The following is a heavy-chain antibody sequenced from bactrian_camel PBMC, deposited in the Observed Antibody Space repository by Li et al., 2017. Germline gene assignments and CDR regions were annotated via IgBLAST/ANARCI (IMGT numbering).Heavy chain of an antibody. D-gene: IGHD1*01. V-gene: IGHV3S28*01. CDR1: QYTSSSNC. CDR3: AADAGPCLGRRTWTSAYRYDY. Sequence: VESGGGSVQTGGSLRLSCTSSQYTSSSNCMGWFRQVSGKEREGVASITNLGDFTYYSDSVKGRFAISRDNDKNTLYLQMNSLKPEDTAMYYCAADAGPCLGRRTWTSAYRYDYWGQGTQVTVS. J-gene: IGHJ4*01. CDR2: ITNLGDFT.